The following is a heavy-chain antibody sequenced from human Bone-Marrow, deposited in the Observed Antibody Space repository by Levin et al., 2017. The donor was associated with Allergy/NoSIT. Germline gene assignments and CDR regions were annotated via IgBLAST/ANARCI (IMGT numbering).Heavy chain of an antibody. CDR2: IYSGGST. CDR1: GFTVSSHY. J-gene: IGHJ4*02. V-gene: IGHV3-66*02. CDR3: ARDQGCSSTSCYAGG. D-gene: IGHD2-2*01. Sequence: GESLKISCAASGFTVSSHYMSWVRQAPGKGLEWVSVIYSGGSTYYADSVKGRFTISRDNSKNTLYLQMNSLRAEDTAVYYCARDQGCSSTSCYAGGWGQGTLVTVSS.